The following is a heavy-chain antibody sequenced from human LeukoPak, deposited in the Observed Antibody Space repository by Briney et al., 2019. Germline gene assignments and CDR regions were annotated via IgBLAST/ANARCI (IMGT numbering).Heavy chain of an antibody. V-gene: IGHV4-59*12. D-gene: IGHD1-26*01. Sequence: PSETLSLTCTVSGGSISGYYWSWVRQPPGKGLEWIGYIYYSGSTNYNPSLKSRVTISVDTSKNQFSLKLSSVTAADTAVYYCAKEIVGAPTPGAYWGQGILVTVSS. CDR2: IYYSGST. J-gene: IGHJ4*02. CDR3: AKEIVGAPTPGAY. CDR1: GGSISGYY.